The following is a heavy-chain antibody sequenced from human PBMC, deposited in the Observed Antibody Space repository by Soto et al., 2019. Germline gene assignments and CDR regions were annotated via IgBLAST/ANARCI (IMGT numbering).Heavy chain of an antibody. D-gene: IGHD5-18*01. V-gene: IGHV1-69*12. CDR3: ARDGRRYTAMESV. CDR2: IIPIFGTA. Sequence: QVQLVQSGAEVKKPGSSVKVSCKASGGTFSSYAISWVRQAPGQGLEWMGGIIPIFGTANYAQKFQGRVTITADESTSKAYMELGSLRSEDTAVYYCARDGRRYTAMESVWGQGTLVTVSS. CDR1: GGTFSSYA. J-gene: IGHJ1*01.